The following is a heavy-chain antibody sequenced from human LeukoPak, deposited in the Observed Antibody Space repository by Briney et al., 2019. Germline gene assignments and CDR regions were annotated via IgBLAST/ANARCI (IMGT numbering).Heavy chain of an antibody. V-gene: IGHV1-18*01. CDR1: GYTFTSYG. CDR3: ARTYYYDSSGYEYFQH. CDR2: ISAYNGNT. Sequence: ASVKVSCKASGYTFTSYGISWVRQAPGQGLEWRGWISAYNGNTNYAQKLQGRVTMTTDTSTSTAYMELRSLRSDDTAVYYCARTYYYDSSGYEYFQHWGQGTLVTVSS. D-gene: IGHD3-22*01. J-gene: IGHJ1*01.